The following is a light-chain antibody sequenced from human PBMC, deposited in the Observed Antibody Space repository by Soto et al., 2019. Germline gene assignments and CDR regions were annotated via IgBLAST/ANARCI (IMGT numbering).Light chain of an antibody. CDR1: SGNIVNNY. Sequence: NFMLTQPHSVSESPGKTVTISCTRNSGNIVNNYVQWYQQRPDSATTTLIFEDNQRPSGVPDRFSGSIDSSSNSASLTISGLKTEDEADYYCQSYDSDNWVFGGGTKLTVL. CDR2: EDN. V-gene: IGLV6-57*03. J-gene: IGLJ3*02. CDR3: QSYDSDNWV.